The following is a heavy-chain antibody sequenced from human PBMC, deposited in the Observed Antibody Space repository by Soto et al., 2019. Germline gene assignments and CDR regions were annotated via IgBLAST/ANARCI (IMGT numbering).Heavy chain of an antibody. D-gene: IGHD3-9*01. CDR2: ISGSGGST. J-gene: IGHJ6*02. CDR1: GFTFSSYA. CDR3: AKPSSPGYYSGNMYYYGMDV. V-gene: IGHV3-23*01. Sequence: GGSLRLSCAASGFTFSSYAMSWVRQAPGKGLEWVSAISGSGGSTYYADSVKGRFTISRDNSKNTLYLQMNSLRAEDTAVYYCAKPSSPGYYSGNMYYYGMDVWGQGTTVTVSS.